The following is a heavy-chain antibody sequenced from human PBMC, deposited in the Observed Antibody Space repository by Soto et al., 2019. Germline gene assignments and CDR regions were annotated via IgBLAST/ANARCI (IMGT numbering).Heavy chain of an antibody. CDR2: ISGVNGNT. CDR1: GYTFTSHA. Sequence: QVQLVQSGAEVKEPGASVKASCKASGYTFTSHAIHWVRQAPGQRLEWLGWISGVNGNTKYSQNFRGRVTITRDTXAXXAYMELSSLTSEDPAVYYCARERRDIYYCDNAMDVWGQGATVTDSS. J-gene: IGHJ6*02. D-gene: IGHD3-22*01. CDR3: ARERRDIYYCDNAMDV. V-gene: IGHV1-3*01.